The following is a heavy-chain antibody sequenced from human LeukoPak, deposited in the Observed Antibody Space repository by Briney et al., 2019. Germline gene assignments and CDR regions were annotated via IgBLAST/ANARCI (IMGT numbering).Heavy chain of an antibody. CDR3: AKETSRIGGSMASFDY. CDR2: ISGSGGST. V-gene: IGHV3-23*01. D-gene: IGHD1-26*01. Sequence: GGSLRLSCAASGFTFSSYGLSWVRQAPGKGLEWVSGISGSGGSTNYADSVKGRFTISRDNSKNTLYLQMNSLRAEDTAVYYCAKETSRIGGSMASFDYWGQGTLVTVSA. J-gene: IGHJ4*02. CDR1: GFTFSSYG.